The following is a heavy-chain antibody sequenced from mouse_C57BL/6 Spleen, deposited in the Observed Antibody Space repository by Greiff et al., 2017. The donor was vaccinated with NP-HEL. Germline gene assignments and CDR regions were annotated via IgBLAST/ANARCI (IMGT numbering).Heavy chain of an antibody. J-gene: IGHJ2*01. V-gene: IGHV14-4*01. Sequence: EVQLQQSGAELVRPGASVKLSCTASGFNIKDDYMHWVKQRPEQGLEWIGWIDPENGATEYASKFQGKATITADTSSNTAYLQLSSLTSEDTAVYYCTTSTMVTLFDYWGQGTTLTVSS. CDR3: TTSTMVTLFDY. D-gene: IGHD2-2*01. CDR1: GFNIKDDY. CDR2: IDPENGAT.